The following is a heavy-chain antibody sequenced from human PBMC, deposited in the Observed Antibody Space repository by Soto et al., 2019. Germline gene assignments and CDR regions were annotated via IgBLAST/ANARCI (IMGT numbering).Heavy chain of an antibody. V-gene: IGHV3-33*01. J-gene: IGHJ6*02. CDR1: VFTFSSYG. Sequence: SLRLSCASSVFTFSSYGMHCVRHSPGKWLEWVAVIWYDGSNKYYADSVKGRFTISRDNSKNTLYLQMNRLRAEDTAVYYCAREGASRSSYYSYGMDVWGQGPRVNVSS. D-gene: IGHD6-13*01. CDR3: AREGASRSSYYSYGMDV. CDR2: IWYDGSNK.